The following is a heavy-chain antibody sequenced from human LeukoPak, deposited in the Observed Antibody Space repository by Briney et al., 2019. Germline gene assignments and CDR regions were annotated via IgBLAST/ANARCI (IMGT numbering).Heavy chain of an antibody. V-gene: IGHV3-21*01. D-gene: IGHD3-3*01. CDR2: ISSTSSYI. J-gene: IGHJ6*02. CDR1: GFTFSSYS. Sequence: SGGSLRLSCAASGFTFSSYSMNWVRRAPGKGLEWVSSISSTSSYIYYADSVKGRFTLSRDNAKNSIYLQMDSLRAEDTAVYYCTSRGDFWSGYWAMNVWGQGTTVIVSS. CDR3: TSRGDFWSGYWAMNV.